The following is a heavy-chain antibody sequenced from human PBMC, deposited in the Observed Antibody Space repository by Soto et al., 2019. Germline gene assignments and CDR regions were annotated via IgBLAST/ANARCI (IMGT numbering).Heavy chain of an antibody. CDR3: AREYVVTMGRGAREGDYYYYYGMDV. J-gene: IGHJ6*02. Sequence: QVQLVQSGAEVKKPGASVKVSCKASGYIFRSYGISWVRQAPGQGLEWMGWISAYNGNTNYAQKHQGRVTMATDTSTSTAYIELRSLRSDDTAVYYCAREYVVTMGRGAREGDYYYYYGMDVWGQGTTVTVAS. CDR1: GYIFRSYG. CDR2: ISAYNGNT. V-gene: IGHV1-18*01. D-gene: IGHD3-10*01.